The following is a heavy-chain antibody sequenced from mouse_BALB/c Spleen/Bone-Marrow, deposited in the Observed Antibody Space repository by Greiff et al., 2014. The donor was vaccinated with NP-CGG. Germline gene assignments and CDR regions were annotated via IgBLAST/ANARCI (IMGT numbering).Heavy chain of an antibody. Sequence: EVKLVESGPELVKPGASVKMSCKASGYTFTSYVIHWVKQKPGQGLEWIGYINPYNDATKFNERFKGKATLTSDKSSSTAYMVLSSLTSEDSAVYYFAREGVDYFDYWGQGTTLTVSS. CDR1: GYTFTSYV. CDR2: INPYNDAT. CDR3: AREGVDYFDY. J-gene: IGHJ2*01. V-gene: IGHV1-14*01.